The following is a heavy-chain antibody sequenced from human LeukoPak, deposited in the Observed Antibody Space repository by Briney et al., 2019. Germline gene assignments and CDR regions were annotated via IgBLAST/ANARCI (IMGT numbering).Heavy chain of an antibody. D-gene: IGHD5-12*01. CDR1: GDSFTSYW. J-gene: IGHJ6*02. Sequence: GESLKISCRGSGDSFTSYWIGCVRQMPGKGLEWMGIIYPGDSDTSYSPSFQRQVTISADKSISTAYLQWSSLKASDTAMYYCARQRGLSGPYGMDVWRQGATATVSS. CDR3: ARQRGLSGPYGMDV. CDR2: IYPGDSDT. V-gene: IGHV5-51*01.